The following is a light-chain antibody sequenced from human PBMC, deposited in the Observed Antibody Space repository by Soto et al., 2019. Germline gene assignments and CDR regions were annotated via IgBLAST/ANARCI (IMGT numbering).Light chain of an antibody. Sequence: QSVLTQSPSASASLGASVKLTCTLSSGHSSYAIAWHQQQPEKGPRYLMKLNSDGSHSKGDGIPDRFSGSSSGAERYLTISSHQSEDEADYYCQTYEVFGGGTMVTVL. CDR3: QTYEV. CDR2: LNSDGSH. J-gene: IGLJ2*01. V-gene: IGLV4-69*01. CDR1: SGHSSYA.